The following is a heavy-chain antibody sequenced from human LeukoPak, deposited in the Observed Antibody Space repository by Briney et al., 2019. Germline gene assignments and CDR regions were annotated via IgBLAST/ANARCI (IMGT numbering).Heavy chain of an antibody. J-gene: IGHJ4*02. Sequence: SETLSLTCTVSGGSISSSSYYWGWIRQPPGKGLEWIGSIYYSGSTYYNPSLKSRVTISVDTSKNQFSLKLSSVTAADTAVYYCASSPIGDFWSGYHYYFDYWGQGTLVTVSS. V-gene: IGHV4-39*07. CDR3: ASSPIGDFWSGYHYYFDY. CDR2: IYYSGST. CDR1: GGSISSSSYY. D-gene: IGHD3-3*01.